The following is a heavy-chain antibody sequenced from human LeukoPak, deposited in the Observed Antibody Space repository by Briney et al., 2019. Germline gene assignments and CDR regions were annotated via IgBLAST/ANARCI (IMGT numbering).Heavy chain of an antibody. J-gene: IGHJ4*02. V-gene: IGHV3-48*04. CDR2: ISSSSSAI. D-gene: IGHD5-18*01. CDR3: ARGTACDY. Sequence: GGSLRLSCAASGFTFNSYSMNWVRQAPGKGLEWLSYISSSSSAIYYADSVKGRFTISRDNAKNSLYLQMNSLRAEDTAVYYCARGTACDYWGQGTLVTVSS. CDR1: GFTFNSYS.